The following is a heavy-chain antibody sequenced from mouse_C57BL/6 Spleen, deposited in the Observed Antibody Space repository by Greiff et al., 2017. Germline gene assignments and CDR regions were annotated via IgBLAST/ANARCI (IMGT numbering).Heavy chain of an antibody. CDR1: GYTFTGYW. CDR2: ILPGSGST. D-gene: IGHD1-1*01. Sequence: QVQLQQSGAELMKPGASVKLSCKATGYTFTGYWIEWVKQRPGHGLEWIGEILPGSGSTNYNEKFKGKATFTADTSSNTAYMQLSSLTTEDSAIYYCARSRVYYGSSPYAMDYWGQGTSVTVSS. V-gene: IGHV1-9*01. CDR3: ARSRVYYGSSPYAMDY. J-gene: IGHJ4*01.